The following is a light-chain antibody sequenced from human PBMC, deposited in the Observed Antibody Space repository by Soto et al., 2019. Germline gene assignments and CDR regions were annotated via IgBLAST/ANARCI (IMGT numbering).Light chain of an antibody. CDR3: QQLNSYPIT. V-gene: IGKV1-9*01. J-gene: IGKJ5*01. Sequence: IQLTQSPSSLSASVGDSVTITCRASQGISSFLAWYQQKPGKVPKLLIYAASTLQSGVPSRFSGSGSGTDFTLTISSLQPEDFATYFCQQLNSYPITFGQGTRLEIE. CDR2: AAS. CDR1: QGISSF.